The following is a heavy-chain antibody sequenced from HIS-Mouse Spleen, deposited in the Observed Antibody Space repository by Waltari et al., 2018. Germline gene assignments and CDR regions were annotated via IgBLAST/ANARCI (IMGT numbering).Heavy chain of an antibody. J-gene: IGHJ4*02. CDR2: IKQDGSEK. D-gene: IGHD1-7*01. Sequence: EVQLVESGGGLVQPGGSLRLSCAASGFTFSSYWMSWVRRAPGKGREWVANIKQDGSEKYYVDSVKGRFTISRDNAKNSLYLQMNSLRAEDTAVYYCARHNWNYGGYFDYWGQGTLVTVSS. CDR3: ARHNWNYGGYFDY. V-gene: IGHV3-7*01. CDR1: GFTFSSYW.